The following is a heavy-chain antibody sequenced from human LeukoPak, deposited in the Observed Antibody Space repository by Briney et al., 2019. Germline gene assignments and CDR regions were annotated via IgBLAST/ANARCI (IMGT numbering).Heavy chain of an antibody. D-gene: IGHD2/OR15-2a*01. V-gene: IGHV1-69*06. CDR1: GGTFSSYA. CDR2: IIPIFGTA. Sequence: SVKVSCKASGGTFSSYAISWVRQAPGQGLEWMGGIIPIFGTANYAQKFQGRVTITADKSTSTAYMELRSLRSDDTAVYYCASSSILSTFYDYWGQGTLVTVSS. CDR3: ASSSILSTFYDY. J-gene: IGHJ4*02.